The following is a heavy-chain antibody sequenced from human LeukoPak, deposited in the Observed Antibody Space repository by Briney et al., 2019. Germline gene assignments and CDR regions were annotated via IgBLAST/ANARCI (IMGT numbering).Heavy chain of an antibody. Sequence: GGSLRLSCAASGFTFSSYSMNWVRQAPGKGLEWVSAISGSGGSTYYADSVKGRFTISRDNSKNTLYLQMNSLRAEDTAVYYCAKEPRELLLAFDIWGQGTMVTVSS. D-gene: IGHD1-26*01. J-gene: IGHJ3*02. V-gene: IGHV3-23*01. CDR1: GFTFSSYS. CDR2: ISGSGGST. CDR3: AKEPRELLLAFDI.